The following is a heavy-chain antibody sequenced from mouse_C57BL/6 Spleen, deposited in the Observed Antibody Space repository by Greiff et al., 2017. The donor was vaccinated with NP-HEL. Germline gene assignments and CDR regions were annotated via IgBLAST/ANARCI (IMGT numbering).Heavy chain of an antibody. J-gene: IGHJ3*01. CDR2: IDPSDSET. CDR1: GYTFTSYW. CDR3: ARGSTGIFFAY. Sequence: QVQLQQPGAELVRPGSSVKLSCKASGYTFTSYWMHWVKQRPIQGLEWIGNIDPSDSETHYNQKFKDKATLTVDKSSSTAYMQLSSLTSEDSAVYYCARGSTGIFFAYWGQGTLVTVSA. D-gene: IGHD1-1*01. V-gene: IGHV1-52*01.